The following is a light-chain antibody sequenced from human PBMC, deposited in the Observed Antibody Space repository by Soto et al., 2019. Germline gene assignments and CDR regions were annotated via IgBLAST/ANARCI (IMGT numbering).Light chain of an antibody. V-gene: IGKV4-1*01. CDR1: QTVLYSPNNKNY. CDR3: PQNNESPRT. CDR2: WAS. J-gene: IGKJ1*01. Sequence: DIVMTQSPDSLAVSLGERATINCKSSQTVLYSPNNKNYLAWYQKKAGQPPKLLIYWASTRESGVPDRFSGSESGTSFTFTITSLQAEDTSVYYRPQNNESPRTFGQGTKVEFQ.